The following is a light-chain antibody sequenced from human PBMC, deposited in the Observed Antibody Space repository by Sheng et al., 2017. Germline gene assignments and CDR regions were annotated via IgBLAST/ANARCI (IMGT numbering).Light chain of an antibody. V-gene: IGLV2-23*01. CDR3: CSYASSVSYV. CDR1: SSDVGSYNL. CDR2: EGS. Sequence: QSALTQPASVSGSPGQSITISCTGTSSDVGSYNLVSWYQQYSGKAPKLMIYEGSKRPSGVSNRFSGSKSGNTASLTISGLQAEDEADYYCCSYASSVSYVFGTGTKVTVL. J-gene: IGLJ1*01.